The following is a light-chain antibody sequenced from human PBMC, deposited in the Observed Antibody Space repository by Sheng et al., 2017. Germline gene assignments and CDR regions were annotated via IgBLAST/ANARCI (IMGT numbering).Light chain of an antibody. CDR3: QQYNNWPRT. J-gene: IGKJ1*01. V-gene: IGKV3-15*01. CDR1: QNIDSN. Sequence: EIVLTQSPGTLSLSPGERATLSCRASQNIDSNYLAWYQQKSGQAPRLLIYDVSTRATGLPDRFGGSGSGTDFTLTISSLQSEDFAVYYCQQYNNWPRTFGQGTKVEIK. CDR2: DVS.